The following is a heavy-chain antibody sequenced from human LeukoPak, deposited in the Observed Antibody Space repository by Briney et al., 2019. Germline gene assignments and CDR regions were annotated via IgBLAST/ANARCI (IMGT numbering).Heavy chain of an antibody. CDR1: GFTFSYYS. V-gene: IGHV3-48*02. CDR3: VRDRDYAFDF. J-gene: IGHJ3*01. CDR2: SNTDGTI. Sequence: GGSLRLSCAASGFTFSYYSMNWVRQAPGKGLEWISYSNTDGTISYADSVKGRFTISRDNAENSLYLEMNSLRDEDTAVYFCVRDRDYAFDFWGQGTMVTVSS.